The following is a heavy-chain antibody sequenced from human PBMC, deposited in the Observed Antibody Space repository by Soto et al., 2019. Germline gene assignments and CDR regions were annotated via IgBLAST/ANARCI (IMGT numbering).Heavy chain of an antibody. CDR1: GASVSSGDYY. J-gene: IGHJ4*02. Sequence: QVQLQEAGPGLVKPSETLALNCSVSGASVSSGDYYWSWIRQPPGKGLEWIGYIYFSGATSYAPSLGRPVRSSLDTSNARFFLKIKSVTAADTAFYYCVRVRADYSSGYFLDYWGQGLLVSVSS. CDR3: VRVRADYSSGYFLDY. CDR2: IYFSGAT. V-gene: IGHV4-61*03. D-gene: IGHD6-19*01.